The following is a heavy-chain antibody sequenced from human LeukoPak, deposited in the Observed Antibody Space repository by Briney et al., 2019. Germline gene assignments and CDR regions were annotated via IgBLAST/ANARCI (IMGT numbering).Heavy chain of an antibody. D-gene: IGHD5-24*01. V-gene: IGHV4-59*01. Sequence: SETLSLTCTVSGGSIRSYYWSWIRQPPGKGLEWIGYIYYSGSTNYNPSLKSRVTISVDTSKNQFSLKLSSVTAADTAVYYCAREREGDFDYWGQGTLVTVSS. J-gene: IGHJ4*02. CDR3: AREREGDFDY. CDR1: GGSIRSYY. CDR2: IYYSGST.